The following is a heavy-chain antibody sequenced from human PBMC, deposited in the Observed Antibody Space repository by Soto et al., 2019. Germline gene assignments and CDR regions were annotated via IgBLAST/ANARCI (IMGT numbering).Heavy chain of an antibody. CDR2: IKQDGSEK. V-gene: IGHV3-7*01. D-gene: IGHD3-22*01. CDR3: ARDYNMIVVDPYHY. CDR1: GFTFSSYW. J-gene: IGHJ4*02. Sequence: GGSLRLSCAASGFTFSSYWMSWVRQAPGKGLEWVANIKQDGSEKYYVDSVKGRFTISRDNAKNSLYLQMNSLRAEDTAVYYCARDYNMIVVDPYHYWGQGTLVTVSS.